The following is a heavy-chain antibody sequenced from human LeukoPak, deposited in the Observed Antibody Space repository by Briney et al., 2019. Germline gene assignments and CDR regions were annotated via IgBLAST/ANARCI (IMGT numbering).Heavy chain of an antibody. CDR2: IYNGRNT. CDR1: GGSTSSRY. CDR3: AQTTGWPGFDF. D-gene: IGHD6-19*01. Sequence: SETLSLTCTVSGGSTSSRYWSWIRQSPGRTLEWIGHIYNGRNTKYNPSLTSRVTISVDTSKNQLSLSLTSVTAADTAIYYCAQTTGWPGFDFWGPGALVTVSS. J-gene: IGHJ4*02. V-gene: IGHV4-59*08.